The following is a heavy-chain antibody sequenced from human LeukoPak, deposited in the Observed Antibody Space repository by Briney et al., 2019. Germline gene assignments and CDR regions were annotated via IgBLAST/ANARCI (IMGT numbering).Heavy chain of an antibody. Sequence: GGPLRLSCAASGFTFSSYAMSWVRQAPGKGLEWVSAISGSGGSTYYADSVKGRFTISRDNSKNTLYLQMNSLRAEDTAVYYCAKDGLHPWEPSDYWGQGTLVTVSS. CDR3: AKDGLHPWEPSDY. CDR1: GFTFSSYA. V-gene: IGHV3-23*01. CDR2: ISGSGGST. D-gene: IGHD1-26*01. J-gene: IGHJ4*02.